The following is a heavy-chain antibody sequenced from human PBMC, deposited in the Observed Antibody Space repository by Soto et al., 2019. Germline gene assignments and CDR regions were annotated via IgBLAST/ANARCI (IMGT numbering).Heavy chain of an antibody. CDR2: ISAYNGNT. J-gene: IGHJ4*02. V-gene: IGHV1-18*01. CDR1: GYTFTSYG. CDR3: AAGGGSAVASPSDY. D-gene: IGHD6-19*01. Sequence: GASVKVSCKASGYTFTSYGISWLRQAPGQGLEWMGWISAYNGNTNYAQKLQGRVTMTTDTSTSTAYMELRSLRSDDTAVYYCAAGGGSAVASPSDYWGQGTLVTVSS.